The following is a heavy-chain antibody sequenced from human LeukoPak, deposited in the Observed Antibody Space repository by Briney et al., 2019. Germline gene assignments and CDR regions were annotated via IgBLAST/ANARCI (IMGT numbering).Heavy chain of an antibody. CDR2: INHSGST. CDR3: ARGGVAMVTYDY. D-gene: IGHD5-18*01. V-gene: IGHV4-34*01. J-gene: IGHJ4*02. CDR1: GGSFSGYY. Sequence: SETLSLTCAVYGGSFSGYYWSWIRQPPGKGLEWIGEINHSGSTNYNPSLKSRVTISVDTSKNQFSLKLSSVTAADTAVYYCARGGVAMVTYDYWGQGTLVTVSS.